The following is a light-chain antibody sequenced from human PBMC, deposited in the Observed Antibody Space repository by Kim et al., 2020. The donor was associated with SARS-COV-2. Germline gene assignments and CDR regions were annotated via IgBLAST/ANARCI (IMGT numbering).Light chain of an antibody. CDR2: EDD. CDR1: SGNIASNY. J-gene: IGLJ2*01. CDR3: QSYDSTSVV. Sequence: NFMLAQPHSVSESPGKTITISCTRSSGNIASNYVQWYQQRPGSAPDILIYEDDQRPSGVPDRFSGSIDSSSNSASLTISGLKTEDEADYYCQSYDSTSVVFGGGTQLTV. V-gene: IGLV6-57*04.